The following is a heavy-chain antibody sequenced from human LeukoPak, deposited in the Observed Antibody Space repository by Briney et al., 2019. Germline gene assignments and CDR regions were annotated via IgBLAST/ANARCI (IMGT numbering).Heavy chain of an antibody. V-gene: IGHV4-34*01. D-gene: IGHD3-10*01. CDR1: GASFSTNY. Sequence: PSETLSLTRAVYGASFSTNYWIWIRQPPGKGLEWIGEINHSGTITYKPSLKSRLSISADTSKNHFSLKLSSVTAADTAVYYCARYCGSENYWGQGTLVTVSS. CDR3: ARYCGSENY. CDR2: INHSGTI. J-gene: IGHJ4*02.